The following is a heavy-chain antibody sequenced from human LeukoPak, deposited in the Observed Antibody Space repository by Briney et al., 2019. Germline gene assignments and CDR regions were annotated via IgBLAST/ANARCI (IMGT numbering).Heavy chain of an antibody. V-gene: IGHV4-34*01. Sequence: SETLSLTCAVYGGSFSGYYWSWIRQPPGKGLEWIGEINHSGSTNYNPSLKSRVTISVDTSKNQFSLKLSSVTAADTAVYYCARVYLPAAIQYFDYWGQGTLVTVSS. CDR2: INHSGST. J-gene: IGHJ4*02. CDR1: GGSFSGYY. CDR3: ARVYLPAAIQYFDY. D-gene: IGHD2-2*02.